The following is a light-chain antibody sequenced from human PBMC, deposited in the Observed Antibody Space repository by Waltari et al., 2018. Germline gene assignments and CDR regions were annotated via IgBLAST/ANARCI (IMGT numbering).Light chain of an antibody. Sequence: QSALTQPASVSGSPGQSTTISCTGPSSDVGGYNYVSWYQQHPGNAPKLMIYDVSNRPSGVSNRFSGSKSGNTASLTISGLQAEDEADYYCSSYTSSSTLWVFGGGTKLTVL. J-gene: IGLJ3*02. CDR3: SSYTSSSTLWV. CDR2: DVS. V-gene: IGLV2-14*03. CDR1: SSDVGGYNY.